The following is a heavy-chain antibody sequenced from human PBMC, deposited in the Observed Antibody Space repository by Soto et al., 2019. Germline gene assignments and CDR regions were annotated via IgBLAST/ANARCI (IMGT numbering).Heavy chain of an antibody. J-gene: IGHJ4*02. CDR1: GYTFTSYY. D-gene: IGHD2-15*01. CDR3: AREALGVYCSGGSCLDY. V-gene: IGHV1-46*03. CDR2: INPSGGST. Sequence: QVQLVQSGAEVKKPGASVKVSCKASGYTFTSYYMHWVRQAPGQGLEWMGIINPSGGSTSYAQKCQGGVTMTRDTSTSTVYMELSSLRSEDTAVYYCAREALGVYCSGGSCLDYWGQGTLVTVSS.